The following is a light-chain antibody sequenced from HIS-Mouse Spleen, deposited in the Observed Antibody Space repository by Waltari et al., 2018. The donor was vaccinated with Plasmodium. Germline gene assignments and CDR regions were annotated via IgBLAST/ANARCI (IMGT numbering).Light chain of an antibody. CDR2: KAS. V-gene: IGLV3-27*01. Sequence: SYELTQPSSVSVSPGQTARITCPGDVLAKKYARWFQQKPGQAPVMVIYKASERPSGIPERFPGSSSGTTVTLTISGAQVEDEADYYCYSAADNNLVFGGGTKLTVL. J-gene: IGLJ3*02. CDR3: YSAADNNLV. CDR1: VLAKKY.